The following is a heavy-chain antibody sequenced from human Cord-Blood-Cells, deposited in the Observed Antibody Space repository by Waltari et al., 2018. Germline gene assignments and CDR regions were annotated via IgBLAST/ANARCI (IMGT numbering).Heavy chain of an antibody. CDR1: GYTFTSYD. CDR2: MNPNSGNT. D-gene: IGHD1-7*01. Sequence: QVQLVQSGAEVKKPGASVKVSCKASGYTFTSYDTNWVRRATGQGLEWMGWMNPNSGNTGYAPKFQGRGTITSNTSISTAYMELSSLRSEDTAVYYCARGDQLELDAFDIWGQGTMVTVSS. V-gene: IGHV1-8*03. CDR3: ARGDQLELDAFDI. J-gene: IGHJ3*02.